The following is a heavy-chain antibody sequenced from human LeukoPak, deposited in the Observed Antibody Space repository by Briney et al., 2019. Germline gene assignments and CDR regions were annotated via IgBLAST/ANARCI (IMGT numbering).Heavy chain of an antibody. V-gene: IGHV3-7*01. D-gene: IGHD3-22*01. CDR1: GFTFSSYW. CDR2: IKQDESEK. Sequence: GGSLRLSCAASGFTFSSYWMSWVRQAPGKGLEWVGNIKQDESEKYYVDSVKGRFTISRDNAKNSLYLQMNSLRAEDTAVYYCARVGIAYYYDSSGYYTDFWGQGTLVTVSS. CDR3: ARVGIAYYYDSSGYYTDF. J-gene: IGHJ4*02.